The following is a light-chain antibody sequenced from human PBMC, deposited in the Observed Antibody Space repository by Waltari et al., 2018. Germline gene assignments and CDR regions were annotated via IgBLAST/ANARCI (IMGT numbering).Light chain of an antibody. CDR2: LGS. Sequence: DIVMTQSTLSLPVTPGEPASTSCTSSQRLLHSNGYNYLHWYLQKAGQSPQLLIYLGSIRASGVPDRFSGSGSGTDFTLKINRVEAEDVGVYCCMQDLQTRTFGQGTKVEIK. J-gene: IGKJ1*01. CDR1: QRLLHSNGYNY. CDR3: MQDLQTRT. V-gene: IGKV2-28*01.